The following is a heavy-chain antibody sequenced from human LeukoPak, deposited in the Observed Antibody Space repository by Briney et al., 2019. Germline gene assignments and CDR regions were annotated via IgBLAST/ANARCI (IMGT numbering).Heavy chain of an antibody. CDR3: ARAGRGYCDY. Sequence: SQTLSLTCAISGDSVSSNSATWHWIRQSPSRGLEWLASTFFRSKWLYDYAPSLKSRLTISPVTSKIQFALQLNSVTPEDTAVYFCARAGRGYCDYWGQGTLATVSS. J-gene: IGHJ4*02. D-gene: IGHD3-22*01. V-gene: IGHV6-1*01. CDR1: GDSVSSNSAT. CDR2: TFFRSKWLY.